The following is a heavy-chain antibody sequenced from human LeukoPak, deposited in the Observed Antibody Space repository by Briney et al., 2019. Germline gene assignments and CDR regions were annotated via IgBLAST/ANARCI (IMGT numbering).Heavy chain of an antibody. J-gene: IGHJ4*02. Sequence: ASVKVSCKASGYTFTSHYMHWVRQAPGQGLEWMGIINPSGGSTSYAQKFQGRVTMTRDTSTSTVYMELSSLRSEDTAVYYCAREPRSRYYYDSSGYRDYWGQGTLVTVSS. D-gene: IGHD3-22*01. V-gene: IGHV1-46*01. CDR1: GYTFTSHY. CDR2: INPSGGST. CDR3: AREPRSRYYYDSSGYRDY.